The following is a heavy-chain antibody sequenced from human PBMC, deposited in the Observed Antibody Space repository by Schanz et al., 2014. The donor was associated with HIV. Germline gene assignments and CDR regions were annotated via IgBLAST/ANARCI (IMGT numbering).Heavy chain of an antibody. Sequence: EVQLLESGGGLVQPGGSLRLSCAASGFTFSDHYMDWVRQAPGKGLEWVGRIKSKTDGGTTDYAAPVRGRFTISRDDSKNTLYLQMNSLKTVDTAVYYCTTDNYDFWSGYPHFDYWGQGTLVTVSS. J-gene: IGHJ4*02. CDR3: TTDNYDFWSGYPHFDY. D-gene: IGHD3-3*01. CDR1: GFTFSDHY. V-gene: IGHV3-15*01. CDR2: IKSKTDGGTT.